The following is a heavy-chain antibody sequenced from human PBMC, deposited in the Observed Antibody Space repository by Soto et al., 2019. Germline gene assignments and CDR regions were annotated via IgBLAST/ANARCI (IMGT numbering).Heavy chain of an antibody. Sequence: QITLKESGPTLVKPTQTLTLTCTFSGFSLSSTRMAVGWIRQPPGKALEWLALIYWDDDKRYSPFLKSRLTIVKDTSKNQVVLTMSNMDPVDTAIYYCAHIVLAGLGYYFDYWGQGTLVTVSS. V-gene: IGHV2-5*02. CDR3: AHIVLAGLGYYFDY. CDR1: GFSLSSTRMA. J-gene: IGHJ4*02. D-gene: IGHD6-19*01. CDR2: IYWDDDK.